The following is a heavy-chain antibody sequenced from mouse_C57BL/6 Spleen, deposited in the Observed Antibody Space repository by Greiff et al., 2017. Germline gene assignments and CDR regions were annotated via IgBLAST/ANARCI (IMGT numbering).Heavy chain of an antibody. V-gene: IGHV1-64*01. CDR1: GYTFTSYW. CDR3: ARHYYGSSPDY. J-gene: IGHJ2*01. D-gene: IGHD1-1*01. CDR2: IHPNSGST. Sequence: QVQLQQPGAELVKPGASVKLSCKASGYTFTSYWMHWVKQRPGQGLEWIGMIHPNSGSTNYNEKFKSKATLTVDKSSSTAYMQLSSLTSEDSAVYYCARHYYGSSPDYWGQGTTLTVSS.